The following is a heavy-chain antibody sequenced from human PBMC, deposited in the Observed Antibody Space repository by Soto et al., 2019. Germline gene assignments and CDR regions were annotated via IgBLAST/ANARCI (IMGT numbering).Heavy chain of an antibody. V-gene: IGHV1-69*13. J-gene: IGHJ1*01. Sequence: ASVKVSCKASGGTFSSYAISWVRQAPGQGLEWMGGIIPIFGTANYAQKFQGRVTITADESTSTAYMELSSLRSEDTAVYYCAREEYNSSSEYFQHWGQGTLVTVSS. CDR3: AREEYNSSSEYFQH. CDR1: GGTFSSYA. D-gene: IGHD6-6*01. CDR2: IIPIFGTA.